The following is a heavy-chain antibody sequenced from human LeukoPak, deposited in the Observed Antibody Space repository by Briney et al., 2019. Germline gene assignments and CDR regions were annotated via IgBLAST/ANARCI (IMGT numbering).Heavy chain of an antibody. CDR3: AKDPYCSSISCAY. J-gene: IGHJ4*02. Sequence: GGSLRLSCAASGFTFNNYGVQWVRQAPGKGLEWVAFIRYAGSHKYYADSVKGRFTISTDTSKSTLYLQMNSLRAEDTAVYYCAKDPYCSSISCAYWGQGTLVTVSS. V-gene: IGHV3-30*02. CDR2: IRYAGSHK. D-gene: IGHD2-2*01. CDR1: GFTFNNYG.